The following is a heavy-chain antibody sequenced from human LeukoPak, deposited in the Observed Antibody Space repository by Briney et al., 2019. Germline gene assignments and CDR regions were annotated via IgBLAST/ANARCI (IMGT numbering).Heavy chain of an antibody. V-gene: IGHV3-30*14. CDR2: VSNDGNSK. J-gene: IGHJ3*01. Sequence: GGSLRLSCLASGFTFKNYAFHWVRQAPGTGLDWLAVVSNDGNSKFYADSVKGRFTISRDNSENTVHLQMNSLRPEDTAVYYCARHRVPLPSSDAFDFWGQGTLVTVS. CDR1: GFTFKNYA. CDR3: ARHRVPLPSSDAFDF.